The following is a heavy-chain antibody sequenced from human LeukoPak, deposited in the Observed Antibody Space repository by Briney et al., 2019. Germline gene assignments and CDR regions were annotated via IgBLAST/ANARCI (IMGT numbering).Heavy chain of an antibody. CDR3: ARVSEPLLVPAASAFDY. D-gene: IGHD2-2*01. V-gene: IGHV1-18*01. J-gene: IGHJ4*02. Sequence: ASVKVSCKASGYTFTSYGISWVRQAPGQGLEWMGWISAYNGNTNYAQKLQGRVTMTTDTSMSTAYMELRSLRSDDTAVYYCARVSEPLLVPAASAFDYWGQGTLVTVSS. CDR2: ISAYNGNT. CDR1: GYTFTSYG.